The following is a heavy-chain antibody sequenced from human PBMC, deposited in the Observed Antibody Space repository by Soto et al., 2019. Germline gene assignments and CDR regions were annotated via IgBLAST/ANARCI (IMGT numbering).Heavy chain of an antibody. J-gene: IGHJ4*02. V-gene: IGHV1-8*01. CDR3: ARDRAYDISGYYLDY. Sequence: ASVKVSCKASGYTFTSYDINWVRRATGQGLEWMGWMNPNSGNTGYAQKFQGRVTMTRNTSISTAYMELCSLRSDDTAVYYCARDRAYDISGYYLDYWGQGTLVTVSS. D-gene: IGHD3-22*01. CDR2: MNPNSGNT. CDR1: GYTFTSYD.